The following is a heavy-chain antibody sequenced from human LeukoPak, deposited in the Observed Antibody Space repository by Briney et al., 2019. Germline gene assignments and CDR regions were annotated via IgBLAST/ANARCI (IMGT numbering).Heavy chain of an antibody. CDR2: MNPNSGNT. CDR1: GYTFTRYD. D-gene: IGHD3-10*01. CDR3: ARGIWFGEQYYFDY. Sequence: ASVKVSCRASGYTFTRYDINWVRQATGQGLEWMGWMNPNSGNTGYAQKFQGRVTMTRNTSISTAYMELSSLRSEDTAVYYCARGIWFGEQYYFDYWGQGTLVTVSS. J-gene: IGHJ4*02. V-gene: IGHV1-8*01.